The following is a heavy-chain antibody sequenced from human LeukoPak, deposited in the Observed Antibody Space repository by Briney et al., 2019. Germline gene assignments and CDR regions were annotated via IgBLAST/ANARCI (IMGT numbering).Heavy chain of an antibody. D-gene: IGHD1-26*01. CDR1: GGSFSGYY. CDR3: ARLGSPYYYFDY. Sequence: SETLSLTCAVYGGSFSGYYWSWIRQPPGKGLEWIGEINHSGSINYNPSLKSRVTISVDTSKNQFPLKLSSVTAADTAVYYCARLGSPYYYFDYWGQGTLVTVSS. V-gene: IGHV4-34*01. J-gene: IGHJ4*02. CDR2: INHSGSI.